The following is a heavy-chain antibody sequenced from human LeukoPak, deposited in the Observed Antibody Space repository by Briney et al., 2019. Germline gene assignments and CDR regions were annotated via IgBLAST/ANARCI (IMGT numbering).Heavy chain of an antibody. CDR3: ASYRSEQWLAHFDY. J-gene: IGHJ4*02. Sequence: SETLSLTCAVSGGSISNNNWWTWVRQPPGKGLEWIGEIYHSGSTNYNPSLKSRVTISVDKSKNQFSLKLTSVTAADTAVYYCASYRSEQWLAHFDYWGQGTLVTVPS. CDR2: IYHSGST. D-gene: IGHD6-19*01. V-gene: IGHV4-4*02. CDR1: GGSISNNNW.